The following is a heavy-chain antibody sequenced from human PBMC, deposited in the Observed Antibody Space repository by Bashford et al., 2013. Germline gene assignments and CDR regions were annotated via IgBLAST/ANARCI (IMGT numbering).Heavy chain of an antibody. V-gene: IGHV3-23*01. J-gene: IGHJ3*01. CDR3: ARDGPVVGVWNAFDV. D-gene: IGHD1-26*01. CDR2: ISGTST. Sequence: VRQAPGKGLEWVSAISGTSTYYADSVKGRITISRDNSKNTLYLQMTSLRAEDTAVYFCARDGPVVGVWNAFDVWGQGTVVTVSS.